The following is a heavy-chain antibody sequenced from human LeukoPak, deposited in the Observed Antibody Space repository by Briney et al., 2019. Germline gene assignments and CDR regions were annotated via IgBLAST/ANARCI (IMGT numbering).Heavy chain of an antibody. Sequence: GGSLRLSCAASGFTFASYSMNWVRQAPGKGLEWVSSISGDSTYIYNAGSVKGRFTISRDNAQASLYLQMISLRADDTAVYYCARVSGRLERQSDLGYWGQGTLVIVSS. CDR3: ARVSGRLERQSDLGY. CDR1: GFTFASYS. J-gene: IGHJ4*02. CDR2: ISGDSTYI. D-gene: IGHD1-1*01. V-gene: IGHV3-21*01.